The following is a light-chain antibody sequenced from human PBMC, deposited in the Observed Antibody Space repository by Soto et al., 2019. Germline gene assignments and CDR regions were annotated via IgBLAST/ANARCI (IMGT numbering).Light chain of an antibody. Sequence: DIQMTQAPATLSASVGDRVTLPCRARQSIRSRLAWYQQKPGKAPKLLLYDASSLESGVPSRFSGSVSGTEFTLTISSLQPDDFATYYCQQYNSYSPWTFGQGTNVEIK. J-gene: IGKJ1*01. CDR3: QQYNSYSPWT. V-gene: IGKV1-5*01. CDR1: QSIRSR. CDR2: DAS.